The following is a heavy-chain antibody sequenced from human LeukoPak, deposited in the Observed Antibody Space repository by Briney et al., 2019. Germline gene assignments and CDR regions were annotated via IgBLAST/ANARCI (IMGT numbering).Heavy chain of an antibody. Sequence: GGSLRLSCVASGSTFSNYAMSWVRQAPGKGLEWVSAISGSGGSTYYADSVKGRFTISRDNSKNTLYLQMNSLRAEDTAVYYCARLYDFWSGYSYYFDYWGQGTLVTVSS. CDR3: ARLYDFWSGYSYYFDY. V-gene: IGHV3-23*01. J-gene: IGHJ4*02. CDR2: ISGSGGST. CDR1: GSTFSNYA. D-gene: IGHD3-3*01.